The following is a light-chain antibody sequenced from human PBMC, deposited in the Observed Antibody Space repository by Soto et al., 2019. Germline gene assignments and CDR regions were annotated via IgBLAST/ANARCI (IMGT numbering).Light chain of an antibody. Sequence: EIVLTQSPDTLSLSPGEGATLSCRASQSVSNYLAWYQQKPGQAPRLLIYDASKRATGIPARFSGSGSGTDFILTISSLEPEDFAVYYCLQRSSWPLTFGGGTKVEIK. CDR2: DAS. V-gene: IGKV3-11*01. CDR1: QSVSNY. J-gene: IGKJ4*01. CDR3: LQRSSWPLT.